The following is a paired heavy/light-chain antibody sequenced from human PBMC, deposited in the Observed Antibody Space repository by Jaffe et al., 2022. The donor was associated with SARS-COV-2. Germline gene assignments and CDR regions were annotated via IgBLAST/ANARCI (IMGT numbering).Light chain of an antibody. V-gene: IGLV2-14*01. J-gene: IGLJ2*01. CDR1: SSDVGGYNY. Sequence: QSALTQPASVSGSPGQSITISCTGTSSDVGGYNYVSWYQQHPGKAPKLMIYEVSNRPSGVSNRFSGSKSGNTASLTISGLQAEDEADYYCSSYTSSSTSPLVFGGGTKLTVL. CDR2: EVS. CDR3: SSYTSSSTSPLV.
Heavy chain of an antibody. D-gene: IGHD3-3*01. CDR2: ISSSGSTI. Sequence: QVQLVESGGGLVKPGGSLRLSCAASGFTFSDYYMSWIRQAPGKGLEWVSYISSSGSTIYYADSVKGRFTISRDNAKNSLYLQMNSLRAEDTAVYYCAREADFGVVMGYYYGMDVWGQGTTVTVSS. CDR3: AREADFGVVMGYYYGMDV. CDR1: GFTFSDYY. J-gene: IGHJ6*02. V-gene: IGHV3-11*01.